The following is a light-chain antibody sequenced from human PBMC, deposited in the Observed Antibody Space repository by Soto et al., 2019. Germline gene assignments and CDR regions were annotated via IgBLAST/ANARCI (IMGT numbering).Light chain of an antibody. V-gene: IGKV1-5*01. Sequence: DIQITQSPSTLSASVRDRVTITCRASQSISNYLAWYQHKPGKAPKLLIYDASNLESGVPSRFSGSGSGTEFTLTISSLQPDDFATYYCQQYNSYSATFGQGTKVDIK. CDR2: DAS. J-gene: IGKJ1*01. CDR1: QSISNY. CDR3: QQYNSYSAT.